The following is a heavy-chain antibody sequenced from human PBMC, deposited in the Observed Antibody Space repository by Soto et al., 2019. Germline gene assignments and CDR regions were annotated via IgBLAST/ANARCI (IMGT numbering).Heavy chain of an antibody. Sequence: GESLKISCKGSGYSFTSYWINWVRQMPGKGLEWMGVIYPGDSDTRYSPSFQGQVTISADKSINTAYLQWRSLKASDTAVYYCPRHGGSQGSYFGMDVWGQGTTVTVSS. V-gene: IGHV5-51*01. CDR2: IYPGDSDT. CDR3: PRHGGSQGSYFGMDV. CDR1: GYSFTSYW. D-gene: IGHD6-13*01. J-gene: IGHJ6*02.